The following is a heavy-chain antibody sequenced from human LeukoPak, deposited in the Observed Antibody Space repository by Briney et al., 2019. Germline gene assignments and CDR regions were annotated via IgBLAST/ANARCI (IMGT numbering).Heavy chain of an antibody. J-gene: IGHJ6*02. CDR3: ARFTYSTSWYYFYGMDV. CDR2: ISSGGSTI. V-gene: IGHV3-48*03. D-gene: IGHD6-13*01. Sequence: GGSLRLSCVASGFTFSSYEMNWVRQAPGKGLEWVSCISSGGSTIHYADSVKGRFTISRDNAKNSLYLQMNSLTAEDTAVYYCARFTYSTSWYYFYGMDVWGQGTTVIVSS. CDR1: GFTFSSYE.